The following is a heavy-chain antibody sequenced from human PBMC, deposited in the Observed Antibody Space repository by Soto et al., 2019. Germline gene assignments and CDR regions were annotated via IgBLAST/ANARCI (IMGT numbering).Heavy chain of an antibody. CDR1: GFSLTTSGVG. J-gene: IGHJ4*02. CDR2: IYWYDDK. V-gene: IGHV2-5*01. Sequence: QITLNESGPTQVKPRQTLTLTCTFSGFSLTTSGVGVGWIRQSPGKAPEWLALIYWYDDKPYSPSLKSRLTITKDTSKNQVLLTMADLDPADTATYYCAHRVLRTVFGLVTTTAIYFDFWGQGTPVAVSS. D-gene: IGHD3-3*01. CDR3: AHRVLRTVFGLVTTTAIYFDF.